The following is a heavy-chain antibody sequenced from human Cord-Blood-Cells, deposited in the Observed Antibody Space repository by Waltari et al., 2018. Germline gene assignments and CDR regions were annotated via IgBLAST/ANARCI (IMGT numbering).Heavy chain of an antibody. CDR1: GYTFTSYG. V-gene: IGHV1-18*04. J-gene: IGHJ5*02. CDR2: ISAYNGNT. Sequence: QVQLVQSGAEVKKPGASVKVSCKDSGYTFTSYGISWVRQAPGQGLEWMGWISAYNGNTNYAQKLQGRVTMTTDTSTSTAYMELRSLRSDDTAVYYCARVGLPRGYSTSSGWFDPWGQGTLVTVSS. D-gene: IGHD6-6*01. CDR3: ARVGLPRGYSTSSGWFDP.